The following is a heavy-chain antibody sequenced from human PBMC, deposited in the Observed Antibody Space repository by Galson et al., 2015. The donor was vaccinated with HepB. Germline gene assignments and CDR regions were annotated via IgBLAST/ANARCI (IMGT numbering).Heavy chain of an antibody. J-gene: IGHJ3*02. Sequence: SVKVSCKASGYTFTGYYMHWVRQAPGQGLEWMGWINPNSGGTNYAQKFQGWVTMTRDTSISTAYMELSRLRSDDTAVYYCARGGPAAIRVGADDAFDIWGQGTMVTVSS. D-gene: IGHD2-2*02. CDR3: ARGGPAAIRVGADDAFDI. CDR1: GYTFTGYY. V-gene: IGHV1-2*04. CDR2: INPNSGGT.